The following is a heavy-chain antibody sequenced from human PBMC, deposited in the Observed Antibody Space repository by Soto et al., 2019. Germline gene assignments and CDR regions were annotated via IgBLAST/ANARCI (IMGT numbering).Heavy chain of an antibody. D-gene: IGHD1-26*01. CDR2: ISSSSSYI. J-gene: IGHJ1*01. V-gene: IGHV3-21*01. CDR1: GFTFSSYS. Sequence: GSLRLSCAASGFTFSSYSMNWVRQAPGKGLEWVSSISSSSSYIYYADSVKGRFTISRDNAKNSLYLQMNSLRAEDTAVYYCARDWDVGGGYFQPWGQGTLVTVSS. CDR3: ARDWDVGGGYFQP.